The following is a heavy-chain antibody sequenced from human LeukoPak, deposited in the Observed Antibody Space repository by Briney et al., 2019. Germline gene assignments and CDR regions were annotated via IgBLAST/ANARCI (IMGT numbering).Heavy chain of an antibody. CDR1: GGSISSSSYY. Sequence: SETLSLTCTVSGGSISSSSYYWGWIRQPPGKGLEWIGSIYYSGSTYYNPSLKSRVTISVDTSKNQFSLKLSSVTAADTAVYYCARHGKMTPWTVVPLKPFDYWGQGTLVTVSS. CDR3: ARHGKMTPWTVVPLKPFDY. D-gene: IGHD2-2*01. CDR2: IYYSGST. J-gene: IGHJ4*02. V-gene: IGHV4-39*01.